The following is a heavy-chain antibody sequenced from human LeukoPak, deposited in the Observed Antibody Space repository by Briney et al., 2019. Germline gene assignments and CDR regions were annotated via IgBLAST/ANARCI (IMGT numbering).Heavy chain of an antibody. J-gene: IGHJ4*02. CDR1: GFTFSSYG. CDR2: ISYDGSNK. Sequence: PGGSLRLSCAASGFTFSSYGMHWVRQAPGKGLEWVAVISYDGSNKYYADSVKGRFTISRDNSKNTLYLQMNSLRAEDTAVYYCAKDLYYYDSSGYTIIDYWGQGTLVTVSS. D-gene: IGHD3-22*01. CDR3: AKDLYYYDSSGYTIIDY. V-gene: IGHV3-30*18.